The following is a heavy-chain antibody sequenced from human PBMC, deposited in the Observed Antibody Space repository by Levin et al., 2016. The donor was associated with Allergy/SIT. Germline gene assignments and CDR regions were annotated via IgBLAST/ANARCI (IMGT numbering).Heavy chain of an antibody. J-gene: IGHJ4*02. CDR2: ISSSSSYI. V-gene: IGHV3-21*04. CDR3: ARGPRGVTVVTDLDY. D-gene: IGHD4-23*01. CDR1: GFTFSSYS. Sequence: GGSLRLSCAASGFTFSSYSMNWVRQAPGKGLEWVSSISSSSSYIYYADSVKGRFTISRDNAKNSLYLQMNSLRAEDTALYYCARGPRGVTVVTDLDYWGQGTLVTVSS.